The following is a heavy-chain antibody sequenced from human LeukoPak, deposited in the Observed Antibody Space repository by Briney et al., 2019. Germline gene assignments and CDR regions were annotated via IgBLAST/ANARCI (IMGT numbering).Heavy chain of an antibody. Sequence: ASVKVSCKASGYTFTDYYVHWVRQAPGQGLDWMGWINPNSGGTNYAQKFQGRVTMTRDTSISTAYMELSSLTPDDTAVYYCARAGGGLDYWGQGTLVTVYS. J-gene: IGHJ4*02. CDR2: INPNSGGT. CDR3: ARAGGGLDY. D-gene: IGHD3-16*01. V-gene: IGHV1-2*02. CDR1: GYTFTDYY.